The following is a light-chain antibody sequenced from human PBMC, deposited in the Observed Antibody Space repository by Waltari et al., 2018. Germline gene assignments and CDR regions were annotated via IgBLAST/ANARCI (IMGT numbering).Light chain of an antibody. CDR1: QSVTSNH. CDR3: HQYGSSPVT. CDR2: DAS. J-gene: IGKJ2*01. V-gene: IGKV3-20*01. Sequence: EVLLTQSPGTLSLSPGERATLSCSASQSVTSNHLAWYQQIPGQAPRLLIYDASRRATGIPDRFSGSGSGTGFTLTISRLEPEDFAVFYCHQYGSSPVTFGQGTKLEIK.